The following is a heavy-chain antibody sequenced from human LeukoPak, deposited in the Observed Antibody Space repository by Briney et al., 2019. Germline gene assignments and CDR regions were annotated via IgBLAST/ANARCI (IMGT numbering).Heavy chain of an antibody. J-gene: IGHJ4*02. CDR3: ARTSSGYYNFNS. Sequence: SETLSLTCTVSGGSISSDYWGWIRQSPGKGLEWIGYIYYSGNTYYNPSLKSRVTISVDTSKNQFSLKLSSVTAADTAVYYCARTSSGYYNFNSWGQGTLVTVSS. V-gene: IGHV4-59*04. D-gene: IGHD3-22*01. CDR1: GGSISSDY. CDR2: IYYSGNT.